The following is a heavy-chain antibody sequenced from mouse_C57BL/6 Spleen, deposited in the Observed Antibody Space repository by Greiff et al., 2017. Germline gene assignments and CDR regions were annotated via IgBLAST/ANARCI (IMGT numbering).Heavy chain of an antibody. CDR1: GYAFSSSW. Sequence: VQLQQSGPELVKPGASVKISCKASGYAFSSSWMNWVKRRPGKGLEWIGRIYPGDGDTNYNGKFKGKATLTADKSSSTAYMQLSSLTSEDSAVYFCARELYDYDYYYAMDYWGQGTSVTVSS. CDR3: ARELYDYDYYYAMDY. D-gene: IGHD2-4*01. V-gene: IGHV1-82*01. J-gene: IGHJ4*01. CDR2: IYPGDGDT.